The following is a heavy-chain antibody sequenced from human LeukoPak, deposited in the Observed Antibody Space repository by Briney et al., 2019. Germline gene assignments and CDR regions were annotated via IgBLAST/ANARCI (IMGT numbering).Heavy chain of an antibody. CDR3: ARDRGYSFDY. Sequence: GGSLRLSCAASGFTLSTYGMHWVRQAPGKGLEWVSVIWYDAGDTYHADSVKARFTISRDNSKNTLYLQMDSLRVEDTAVYYCARDRGYSFDYWGQGTLVTVSS. V-gene: IGHV3-33*01. J-gene: IGHJ4*02. D-gene: IGHD5-18*01. CDR2: IWYDAGDT. CDR1: GFTLSTYG.